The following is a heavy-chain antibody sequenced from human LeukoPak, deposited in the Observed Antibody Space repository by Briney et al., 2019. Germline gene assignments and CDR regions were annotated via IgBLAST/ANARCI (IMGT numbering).Heavy chain of an antibody. CDR2: IKSDGRTT. Sequence: GGSLRLSCAASGFTFDDYGMSWVRQAPGKGLVWVSRIKSDGRTTSYADSVKGRFTISRDNAKNTLYLQLSSLRAEDTAVYYCARRSAVAGTLDYWGQGTLVTVSS. CDR1: GFTFDDYG. V-gene: IGHV3-74*01. D-gene: IGHD6-19*01. J-gene: IGHJ4*02. CDR3: ARRSAVAGTLDY.